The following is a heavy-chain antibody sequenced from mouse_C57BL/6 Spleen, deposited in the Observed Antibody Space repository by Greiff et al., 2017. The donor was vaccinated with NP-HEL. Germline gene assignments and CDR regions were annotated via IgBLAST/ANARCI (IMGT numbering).Heavy chain of an antibody. CDR3: ARGGYYDYDGWFAY. V-gene: IGHV14-3*01. CDR1: GFNIKNTY. Sequence: EVQLQQSVAELVRPGASVKLSCTASGFNIKNTYMHWVKQRPEQGLEWIGRIDPANGNNKYAPKFQGKATITADPSSNTAYLQLSSRTSEYTAIYYCARGGYYDYDGWFAYWGQGTLVTVSA. J-gene: IGHJ3*01. D-gene: IGHD2-4*01. CDR2: IDPANGNN.